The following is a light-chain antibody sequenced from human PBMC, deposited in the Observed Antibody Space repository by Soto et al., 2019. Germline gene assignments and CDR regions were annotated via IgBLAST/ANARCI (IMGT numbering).Light chain of an antibody. J-gene: IGKJ2*01. CDR3: QQYTDWPLYT. V-gene: IGKV3-15*01. CDR1: QSVGST. CDR2: DAS. Sequence: EIVMTQSPATLSVSPGERATLSCRASQSVGSTLAWYQQKPGQAPRLLIYDASSRATDVPARFSGSGSRTEFTLTISSLRSEDFAVYYCQQYTDWPLYTFGQGTKLEIK.